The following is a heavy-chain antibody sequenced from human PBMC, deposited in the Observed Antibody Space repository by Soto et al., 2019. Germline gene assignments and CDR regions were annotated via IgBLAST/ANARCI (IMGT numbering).Heavy chain of an antibody. Sequence: SETLSLTCTVSGGSISSSSYYWGWIRQPPGKGLEWIGSIYYSGSTYYNPSLKSRVAISVDTSKNQFSLKLSSVTAADTAVYYCARSQDIVVVVAAICAFDIWGQGTMVTVSS. J-gene: IGHJ3*02. CDR3: ARSQDIVVVVAAICAFDI. D-gene: IGHD2-15*01. CDR2: IYYSGST. V-gene: IGHV4-39*01. CDR1: GGSISSSSYY.